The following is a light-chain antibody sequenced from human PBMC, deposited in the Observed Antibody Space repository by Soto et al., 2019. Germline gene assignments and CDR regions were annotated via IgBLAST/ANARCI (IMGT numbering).Light chain of an antibody. V-gene: IGLV2-14*03. Sequence: QSVLTQPASVSGSPGQSINISCTGTSSDVGGYNYVSWYQHHPGKAPKLIIYDVSNRPSGVSNPFSGSKSGNTASLTISGLQAEDEADYYCSSYTSSSTLYVFGTGTKVTVL. CDR1: SSDVGGYNY. J-gene: IGLJ1*01. CDR2: DVS. CDR3: SSYTSSSTLYV.